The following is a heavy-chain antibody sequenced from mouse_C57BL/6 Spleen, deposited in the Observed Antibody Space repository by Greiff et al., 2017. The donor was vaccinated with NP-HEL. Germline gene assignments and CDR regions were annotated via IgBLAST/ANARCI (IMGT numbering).Heavy chain of an antibody. Sequence: QVQLQQSGPELVKPGASVKISCKASGYAFSSSWMNWVKQRPGKGLEWIGRIYPGDGDTNYNGKFKGKATLTADKSSSTAYMQLSSLTSEDSAVYFCARSLFPSYAMDYGGQGTSVTVSS. CDR1: GYAFSSSW. D-gene: IGHD6-2*01. J-gene: IGHJ4*01. CDR3: ARSLFPSYAMDY. V-gene: IGHV1-82*01. CDR2: IYPGDGDT.